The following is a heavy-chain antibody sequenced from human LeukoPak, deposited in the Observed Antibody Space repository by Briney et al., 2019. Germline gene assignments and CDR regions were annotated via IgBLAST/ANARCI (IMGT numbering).Heavy chain of an antibody. CDR3: ATQAFDY. V-gene: IGHV1-46*01. Sequence: ASVKVSGKTSGYTFSNYYMHWVRQAPGQGLEWMGIMNPSGGNTRYAQKFQGRVTMTTDMSTSTVYMELSSLRSEDMAVYYCATQAFDYWGQGTLVTVYS. CDR2: MNPSGGNT. CDR1: GYTFSNYY. J-gene: IGHJ4*02.